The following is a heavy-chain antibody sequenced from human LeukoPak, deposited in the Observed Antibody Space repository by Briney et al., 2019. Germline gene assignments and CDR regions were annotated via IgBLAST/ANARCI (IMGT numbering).Heavy chain of an antibody. CDR1: GYTFTGYY. V-gene: IGHV1-2*02. CDR2: INPNSGGT. CDR3: ASVRDGLRLSTPFDY. Sequence: ASVKVSCKASGYTFTGYYIHWVRQAPGQGLEGMGWINPNSGGTNYAQKFQGRVTMTRDTPISTAYMELSRLRSDDTAVYYCASVRDGLRLSTPFDYWGQGTLVTVSS. D-gene: IGHD5-12*01. J-gene: IGHJ4*02.